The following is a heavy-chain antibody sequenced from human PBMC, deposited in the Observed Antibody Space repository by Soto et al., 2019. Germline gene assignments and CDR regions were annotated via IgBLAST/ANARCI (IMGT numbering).Heavy chain of an antibody. CDR3: ARGGCRTTSCYSNWFDP. CDR1: GGSITSHY. D-gene: IGHD2-2*01. CDR2: IYYSGST. V-gene: IGHV4-59*11. Sequence: QVQLQESGPGLVKPSETLSLTCSVSGGSITSHYWGWIRQPPGKELELIGYIYYSGSTYYNPSLKRRVSISIDPAKTQFSLRLSSVTAADAAVYYCARGGCRTTSCYSNWFDPWGPGTVVTVS. J-gene: IGHJ5*02.